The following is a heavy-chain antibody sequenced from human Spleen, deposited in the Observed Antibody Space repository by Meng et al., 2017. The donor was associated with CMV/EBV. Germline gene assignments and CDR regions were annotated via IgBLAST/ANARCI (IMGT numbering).Heavy chain of an antibody. V-gene: IGHV1-46*01. Sequence: SCKASGFILTTKYMHWVRQAPGQGLEGMGIINLNGGGTNYAQNFQGRATMTSDTSTSTVYMDLSSLRSEDTAVYYCARDREGAMDYWGQGTLVTVSS. J-gene: IGHJ4*02. D-gene: IGHD1-26*01. CDR3: ARDREGAMDY. CDR1: GFILTTKY. CDR2: INLNGGGT.